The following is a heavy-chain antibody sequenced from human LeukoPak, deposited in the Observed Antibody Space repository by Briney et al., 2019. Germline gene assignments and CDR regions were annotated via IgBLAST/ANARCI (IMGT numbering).Heavy chain of an antibody. CDR1: GYTFTSYG. Sequence: ASVKVSCKASGYTFTSYGISWVRQAPGQGLEWMGWISAYNGNTNYAQKLQGRVTMTTDTSTSTAYMELRSLRSDDTAVYYCARGRISAADNYYYYYMDVWGKGTTVTVSS. CDR2: ISAYNGNT. D-gene: IGHD6-13*01. J-gene: IGHJ6*03. V-gene: IGHV1-18*01. CDR3: ARGRISAADNYYYYYMDV.